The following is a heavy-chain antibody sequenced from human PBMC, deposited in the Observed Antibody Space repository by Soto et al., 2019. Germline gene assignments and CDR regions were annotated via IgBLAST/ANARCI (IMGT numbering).Heavy chain of an antibody. CDR2: INRDGSVR. CDR1: GFIFSSYW. J-gene: IGHJ4*02. V-gene: IGHV3-7*03. Sequence: EVQVMESGGGLVQPGGSLRLSCAPSGFIFSSYWMSWVRQPPGKGLEWVANINRDGSVRNYVDSVKGRFTISRDNDKNSAYLQMDSLRADDTAVYYCTSARSSVGAPGGFIEFWGQGTMVTVSS. CDR3: TSARSSVGAPGGFIEF. D-gene: IGHD1-26*01.